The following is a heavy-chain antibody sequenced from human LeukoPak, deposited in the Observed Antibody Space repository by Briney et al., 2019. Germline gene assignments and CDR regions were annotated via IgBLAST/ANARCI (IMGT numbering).Heavy chain of an antibody. J-gene: IGHJ6*03. CDR3: ARRTSYCSSTSCRRDYYYYMDV. D-gene: IGHD2-2*01. CDR1: GGSISSYY. V-gene: IGHV4-4*07. Sequence: SETLSLTCTVSGGSISSYYWSWIRQPAGKGLEWIGRIYTSGSTNYNPSLKSRVTMSVDTSKNQFSLKLSSVTAADTAVYYCARRTSYCSSTSCRRDYYYYMDVWGKGTTVTVSS. CDR2: IYTSGST.